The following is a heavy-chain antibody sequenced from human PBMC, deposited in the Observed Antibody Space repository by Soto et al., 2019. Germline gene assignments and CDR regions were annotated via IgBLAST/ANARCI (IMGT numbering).Heavy chain of an antibody. CDR1: GGSITRCY. CDR2: IYYSGST. J-gene: IGHJ4*02. V-gene: IGHV4-59*01. Sequence: SETLSLTCTVGGGSITRCYLSCIRQPPGKGLEWIGYIYYSGSTNYNPSLKSRVTISVDTSKNQFSLKLSSVTAADTAVYYCARRYGGNFDYWGQGTLVTVSS. D-gene: IGHD1-26*01. CDR3: ARRYGGNFDY.